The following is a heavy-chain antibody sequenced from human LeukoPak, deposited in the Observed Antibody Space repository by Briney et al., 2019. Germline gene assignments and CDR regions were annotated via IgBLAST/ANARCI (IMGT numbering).Heavy chain of an antibody. D-gene: IGHD3-3*01. Sequence: SETLSLTCTVSGGSISSYYWSWIRQPPGKGLEWIGYIYYSGSTYYNPSLKSRVTIPVDTSKNQFSLKLSSVTAADTAVYYCARDSKTIFGVVISYWYFDLWGRGTLVTVSS. CDR2: IYYSGST. CDR1: GGSISSYY. V-gene: IGHV4-59*06. J-gene: IGHJ2*01. CDR3: ARDSKTIFGVVISYWYFDL.